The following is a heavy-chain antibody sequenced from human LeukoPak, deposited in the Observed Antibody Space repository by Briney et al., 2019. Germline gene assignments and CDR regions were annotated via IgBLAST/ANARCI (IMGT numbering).Heavy chain of an antibody. Sequence: TSVKVSCKASGGASGGTFNTYVINWLRQAPGQGLEWVGGIVPIFGRANYAQKFQGRVTIIADEPTSTVYMELSGLRSEDTAVYYCAFRGPMIDQRNWFDPWAREPRSPSPQ. D-gene: IGHD2-21*01. CDR2: IVPIFGRA. CDR3: AFRGPMIDQRNWFDP. V-gene: IGHV1-69*13. CDR1: GGTFNTYV. J-gene: IGHJ5*02.